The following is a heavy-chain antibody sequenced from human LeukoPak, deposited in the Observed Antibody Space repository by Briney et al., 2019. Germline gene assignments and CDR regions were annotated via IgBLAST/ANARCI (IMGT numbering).Heavy chain of an antibody. J-gene: IGHJ5*02. V-gene: IGHV4-34*01. CDR3: ARTFYYPRGFDP. Sequence: SETLSLTCTVSGGSISSYYWSWIRQPPGKGLEWIGEINHSGSTNYNPSLKSRVTISVDTSKNQFSLKLSSVTAADTAVYYCARTFYYPRGFDPWGQGTLVTVSS. CDR1: GGSISSYY. D-gene: IGHD3-10*01. CDR2: INHSGST.